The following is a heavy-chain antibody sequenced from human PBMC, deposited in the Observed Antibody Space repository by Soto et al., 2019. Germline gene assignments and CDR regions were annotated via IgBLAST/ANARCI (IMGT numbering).Heavy chain of an antibody. CDR3: ARAYRINGWSDYFFDY. J-gene: IGHJ4*02. CDR2: IYYTGFT. CDR1: GDSLSGGDYY. Sequence: SETLSLTCTVSGDSLSGGDYYWSWIRQPPGKGLEWIGDIYYTGFTFYNPSLKSRLTISLDSSKDQFSLRLHSVTAADTAVYFCARAYRINGWSDYFFDYWGQGTLVTVSS. V-gene: IGHV4-30-4*08. D-gene: IGHD6-19*01.